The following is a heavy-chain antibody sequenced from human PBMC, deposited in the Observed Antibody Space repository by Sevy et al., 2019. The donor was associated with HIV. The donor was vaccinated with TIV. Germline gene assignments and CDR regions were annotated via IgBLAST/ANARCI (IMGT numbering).Heavy chain of an antibody. J-gene: IGHJ4*02. CDR3: AREGCSKPHDY. CDR1: GFTFSKYI. V-gene: IGHV3-23*01. D-gene: IGHD2-2*01. Sequence: GGSLRLSCVASGFTFSKYIMSWVRQTPGKGLEWVSTLSFACGWINYADSVKGRFTMSRDDSRNTFYLQMDSLRAEDTAIYYCAREGCSKPHDYWGQGTLVTVSS. CDR2: LSFACGWI.